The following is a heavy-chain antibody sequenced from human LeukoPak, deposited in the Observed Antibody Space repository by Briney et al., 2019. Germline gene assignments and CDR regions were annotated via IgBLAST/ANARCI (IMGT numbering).Heavy chain of an antibody. V-gene: IGHV3-23*01. J-gene: IGHJ4*02. CDR1: GFTFSSYD. Sequence: RPGGSLRLSCAASGFTFSSYDMGWVRQAPGKGLEWVSAISDSGTRTYYADSVRGRFTISRDKFKNTLYLHISSLRAEDTAVYYCAKDSRRTSGWYYFDYWGQGTLVTVSS. CDR3: AKDSRRTSGWYYFDY. D-gene: IGHD6-19*01. CDR2: ISDSGTRT.